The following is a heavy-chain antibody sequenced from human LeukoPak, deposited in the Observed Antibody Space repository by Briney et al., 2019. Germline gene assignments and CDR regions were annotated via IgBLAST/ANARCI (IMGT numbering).Heavy chain of an antibody. CDR1: GGSISTSAYY. J-gene: IGHJ3*02. CDR3: ARISTTDGFGI. Sequence: SETLSLTCIVSGGSISTSAYYWGWIRQPPGEGLQWIGNIYFSGSTDYNPSLKSRVTISVDTSKNQFSLKLTSVTAADAAVYYCARISTTDGFGIWGRGTMVTVSS. CDR2: IYFSGST. V-gene: IGHV4-39*01. D-gene: IGHD2-2*01.